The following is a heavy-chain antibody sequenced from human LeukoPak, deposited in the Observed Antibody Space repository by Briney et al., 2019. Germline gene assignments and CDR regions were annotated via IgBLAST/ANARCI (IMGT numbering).Heavy chain of an antibody. V-gene: IGHV3-30*15. CDR1: GFTFSNYA. CDR3: ARGAYNGYDSPDSLDD. D-gene: IGHD5-12*01. CDR2: ISYDGIKK. Sequence: GGSLRLSCAASGFTFSNYAMHWVRQAPGNGLEWMALISYDGIKKYYADSVKGRFTISRDNSKKTLYLQMSSLTAKDTAVYYCARGAYNGYDSPDSLDDWGQGTLVTVSS. J-gene: IGHJ4*02.